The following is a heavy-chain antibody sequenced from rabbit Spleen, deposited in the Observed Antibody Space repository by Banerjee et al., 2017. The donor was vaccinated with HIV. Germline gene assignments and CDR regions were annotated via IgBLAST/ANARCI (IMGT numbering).Heavy chain of an antibody. CDR1: GFSFSRSYD. CDR3: ARNYVNVFDP. J-gene: IGHJ2*01. Sequence: LVESGGGLVKPGASLTLTCTASGFSFSRSYDMCWVRQAPGKGLEWIGCIYTGNGHTHYASWAKGRFTISITSSTTVTLQMTGLTVADTATYFCARNYVNVFDPWGPGTLVTVS. V-gene: IGHV1S40*01. CDR2: IYTGNGHT. D-gene: IGHD1-1*01.